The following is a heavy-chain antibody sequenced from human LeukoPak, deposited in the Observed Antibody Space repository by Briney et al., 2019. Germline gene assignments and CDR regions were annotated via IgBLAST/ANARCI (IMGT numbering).Heavy chain of an antibody. V-gene: IGHV3-21*04. CDR3: ARKGELERRRSWDC. D-gene: IGHD1-1*01. CDR2: ISSSSSYI. J-gene: IGHJ4*02. CDR1: GFTFSSYS. Sequence: GGSLRLSCAASGFTFSSYSMNWVRQAPGKGLEWVSSISSSSSYIYYADSVKGRFTISRDNSKNTLYLQMNSLRAEDTAVYYCARKGELERRRSWDCWGQGTLVTVSS.